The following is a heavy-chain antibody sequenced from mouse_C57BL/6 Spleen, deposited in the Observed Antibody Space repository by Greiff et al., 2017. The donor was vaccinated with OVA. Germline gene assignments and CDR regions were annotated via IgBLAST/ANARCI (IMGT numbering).Heavy chain of an antibody. CDR3: ARTTVVNYYAMDY. Sequence: EVKLVESGGGLVKPGGSLKLSCAASGFTFRDTGMHWVRQAPEKGLEWVAYISSGSSTIYYADTVKGRFTISRDNAKNTLFPQMTRLGSEDTARHYCARTTVVNYYAMDYWGQGTSVSVSS. CDR1: GFTFRDTG. CDR2: ISSGSSTI. V-gene: IGHV5-17*01. D-gene: IGHD1-1*01. J-gene: IGHJ4*01.